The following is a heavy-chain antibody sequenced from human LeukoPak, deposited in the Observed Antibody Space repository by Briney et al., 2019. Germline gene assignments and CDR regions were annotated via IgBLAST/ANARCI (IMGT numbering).Heavy chain of an antibody. V-gene: IGHV4-61*02. CDR3: LYSSSSVTIDY. Sequence: PSQTLSLTCTVSGGSVSSVSSYWRWVRQPAGKGLEWIGRIYTSGITDYNPSLKSRVTISLDTSKNQFSLNLPSVTAAATALYSCLYSSSSVTIDYWGQGTLVTVSS. J-gene: IGHJ4*02. D-gene: IGHD6-6*01. CDR2: IYTSGIT. CDR1: GGSVSSVSSY.